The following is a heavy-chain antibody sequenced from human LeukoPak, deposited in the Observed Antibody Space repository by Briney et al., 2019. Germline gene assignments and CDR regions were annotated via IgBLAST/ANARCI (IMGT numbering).Heavy chain of an antibody. CDR1: GYTFTSYG. J-gene: IGHJ6*02. V-gene: IGHV1-18*01. CDR3: ARDGATRNYYYGMDV. D-gene: IGHD2-2*01. Sequence: GASVKVSCKASGYTFTSYGISWVRQAPGQGLEWMGWISAYNGNTNYAQRLQDRVTVTTDTSTSTAYMELRSLRSDDTAVYYCARDGATRNYYYGMDVWGQGTTVNVSS. CDR2: ISAYNGNT.